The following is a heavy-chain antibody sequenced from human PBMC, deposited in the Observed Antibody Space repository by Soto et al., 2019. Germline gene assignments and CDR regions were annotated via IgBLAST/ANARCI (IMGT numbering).Heavy chain of an antibody. CDR3: ASLNNWGSGDGRIDV. Sequence: QVQLVQSGAEVKKPGSSVKVSCKASGGTFNTYTISWVRQVPGQGLECMGGIMPLYAKPTYAQPFLGRLTLDAEEHTSTVYMELSSLRCEATALYYCASLNNWGSGDGRIDVWGRGTAVSVSS. J-gene: IGHJ6*02. CDR1: GGTFNTYT. V-gene: IGHV1-69*01. D-gene: IGHD7-27*01. CDR2: IMPLYAKP.